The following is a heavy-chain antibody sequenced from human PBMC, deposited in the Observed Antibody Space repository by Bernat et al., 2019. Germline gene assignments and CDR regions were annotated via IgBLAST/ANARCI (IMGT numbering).Heavy chain of an antibody. J-gene: IGHJ5*02. V-gene: IGHV1-18*01. D-gene: IGHD2-15*01. CDR3: ARYCRRLSCYYNWFDP. CDR2: IYASNGNT. Sequence: QVQLVQSGAEVKKPGASVKVSCKASGYTFTSYGISWVRQAPGQRPEWMGWIYASNGNTNYEEKLQGRVTMTTDTSTSTAYMELRSLRSDDTAVYYCARYCRRLSCYYNWFDPWGQGTMLTVSS. CDR1: GYTFTSYG.